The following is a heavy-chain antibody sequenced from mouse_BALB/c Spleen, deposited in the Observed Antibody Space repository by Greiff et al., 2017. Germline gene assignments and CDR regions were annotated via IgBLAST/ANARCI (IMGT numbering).Heavy chain of an antibody. CDR3: ARKLEGYFDY. Sequence: VKLVESAAELARPGASVKMSCKASGYTFTSYTMHWVKQRPGQGLEWIGYINPSSGYTEYNQKFKDKTTLTADKSSSTAYMQLSSLTSEDSAVYYCARKLEGYFDYWGQGTTLTVSS. CDR1: GYTFTSYT. V-gene: IGHV1-4*02. CDR2: INPSSGYT. J-gene: IGHJ2*01.